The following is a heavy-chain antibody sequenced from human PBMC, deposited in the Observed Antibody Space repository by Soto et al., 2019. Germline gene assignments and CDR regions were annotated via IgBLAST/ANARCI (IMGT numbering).Heavy chain of an antibody. J-gene: IGHJ6*03. CDR2: INAGNGNT. CDR3: ATRGIRGVITREGYYYYMDV. V-gene: IGHV1-3*01. D-gene: IGHD3-10*01. Sequence: ASVKVSCKASGYTFTSYAMHWVRQAPGQRLEWMGWINAGNGNTKYSQKFQGRVTITRDTSASTAYMELSSLRSEDTAVYYCATRGIRGVITREGYYYYMDVWGKGTTVTVSS. CDR1: GYTFTSYA.